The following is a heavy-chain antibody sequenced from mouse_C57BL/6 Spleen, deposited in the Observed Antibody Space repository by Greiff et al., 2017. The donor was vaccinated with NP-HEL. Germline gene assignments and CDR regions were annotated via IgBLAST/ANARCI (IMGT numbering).Heavy chain of an antibody. CDR2: IYPRSGNT. V-gene: IGHV1-81*01. CDR3: AREGYGCSYGYFDY. CDR1: GYTFTSYG. J-gene: IGHJ2*01. Sequence: VQLQQSGAELARPGASVKLSCKASGYTFTSYGISWVKQRTGQGLEWIGEIYPRSGNTYYNEKFKGKATLTADKSSSTAYMELRSLTSEDSAVYFCAREGYGCSYGYFDYWGQGTTLTVSS. D-gene: IGHD1-1*01.